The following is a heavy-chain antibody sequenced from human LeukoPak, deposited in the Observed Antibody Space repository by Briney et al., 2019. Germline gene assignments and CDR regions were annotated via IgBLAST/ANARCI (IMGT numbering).Heavy chain of an antibody. CDR3: ATRPSGSIWSGVFDF. CDR1: GVSMSGHY. D-gene: IGHD3-10*01. V-gene: IGHV4-4*08. J-gene: IGHJ4*02. CDR2: IYNSGTT. Sequence: SETLSLNCSVSGVSMSGHYWSWIRQAPGKGLEWIGYIYNSGTTGSSGTTDYNPSLKSRVTMSMDTSKRQFSLKLTSVTAADTALYYCATRPSGSIWSGVFDFWSRGTLVTVSS.